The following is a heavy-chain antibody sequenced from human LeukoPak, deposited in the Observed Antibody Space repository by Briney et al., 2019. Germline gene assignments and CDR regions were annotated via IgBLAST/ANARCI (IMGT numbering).Heavy chain of an antibody. CDR3: ARRIVGATVFWDY. CDR1: GYTFTSYD. J-gene: IGHJ4*02. Sequence: ASVKVSCKASGYTFTSYDINWVRQATGQGLEWMGWMNPNSGNTGYAQKFQGRVTITRNTSISTAYMELSSLRSEDTAVYYCARRIVGATVFWDYWGQGTLVTVSS. CDR2: MNPNSGNT. V-gene: IGHV1-8*03. D-gene: IGHD1-26*01.